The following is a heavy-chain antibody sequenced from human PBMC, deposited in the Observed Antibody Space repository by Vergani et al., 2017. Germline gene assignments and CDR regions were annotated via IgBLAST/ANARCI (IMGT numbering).Heavy chain of an antibody. Sequence: QVQLVESGGGVVQPGRSLRLSCAASGFTFSSHGMDWVRQAPGKGLEWVAVIWYDGSNKYYADYVKGRFTISRDKSKNTLYLQMNSLRAEDTAVYYCAKNVWFLPERWGQGTMVTVSS. V-gene: IGHV3-33*03. J-gene: IGHJ3*01. CDR2: IWYDGSNK. CDR3: AKNVWFLPER. D-gene: IGHD2-21*01. CDR1: GFTFSSHG.